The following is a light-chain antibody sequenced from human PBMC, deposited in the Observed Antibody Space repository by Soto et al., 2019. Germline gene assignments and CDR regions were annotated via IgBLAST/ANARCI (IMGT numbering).Light chain of an antibody. V-gene: IGKV3-20*01. J-gene: IGKJ2*01. CDR1: QCVSSSY. CDR2: GAS. CDR3: QQYGSSPPYT. Sequence: EIVLTQYPGTLYLSPGERATLSCRARQCVSSSYFAWYQQKPGQAPRLLIYGASSRATGIPDRFSGSGSGTVFTLTMSRLEPEEFALYYCQQYGSSPPYTFGQGTKLEIK.